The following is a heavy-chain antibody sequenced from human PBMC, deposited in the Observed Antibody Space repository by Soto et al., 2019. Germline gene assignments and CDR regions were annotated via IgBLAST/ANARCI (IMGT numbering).Heavy chain of an antibody. J-gene: IGHJ5*02. V-gene: IGHV4-59*08. Sequence: SETLSLTCTVSGGSISSYYWSWVRQPPGKGLEWIGYIYYSGSTNYNPSLKSRVTISVDTSKNQFSLKLSPVTAADTAVFYCARRVTVVRGVIILNWFDPWGQGTLVTVSS. D-gene: IGHD3-10*01. CDR3: ARRVTVVRGVIILNWFDP. CDR1: GGSISSYY. CDR2: IYYSGST.